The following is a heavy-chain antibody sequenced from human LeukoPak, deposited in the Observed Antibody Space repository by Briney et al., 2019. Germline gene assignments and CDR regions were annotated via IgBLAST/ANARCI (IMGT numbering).Heavy chain of an antibody. CDR2: IYYSGST. Sequence: SQTLSLTCTVSGGSISSGGYYWSWIRQHPGKGLEWIGYIYYSGSTYYNPSLKSRVTISVDTSKNQFSLKLSSVTAGDTAVYLCASRTAVATFDCGGQGTLVTVSS. J-gene: IGHJ4*02. CDR1: GGSISSGGYY. V-gene: IGHV4-31*03. D-gene: IGHD4-17*01. CDR3: ASRTAVATFDC.